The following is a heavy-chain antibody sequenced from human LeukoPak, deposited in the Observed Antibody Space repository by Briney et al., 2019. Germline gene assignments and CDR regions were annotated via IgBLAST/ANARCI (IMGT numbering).Heavy chain of an antibody. Sequence: SETLSLTCTVSGGSLSSSSYYWGWIRQPPGEGLEWIVSIYYSGSTYYNPSLKSRVTISVDTSKNQFSLKLSSVTAADTAVYYCAREEYTSSSFDYWGQGTLVTVSS. D-gene: IGHD6-13*01. CDR1: GGSLSSSSYY. CDR2: IYYSGST. CDR3: AREEYTSSSFDY. J-gene: IGHJ4*02. V-gene: IGHV4-39*07.